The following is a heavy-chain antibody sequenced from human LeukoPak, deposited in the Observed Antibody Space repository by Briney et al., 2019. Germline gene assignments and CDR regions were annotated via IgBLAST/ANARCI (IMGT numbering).Heavy chain of an antibody. CDR3: AGVSHSSSWLRGPPDY. D-gene: IGHD6-13*01. CDR2: INTNTGNP. CDR1: GYTFTSYA. J-gene: IGHJ4*02. Sequence: ASVKVSCKASGYTFTSYAMNWVRQAPGQGLEWMGWINTNTGNPTYAQGFTGRFVFSLDTSVSTAYLQISSLKAEDTAVYYCAGVSHSSSWLRGPPDYWGQGTLVTVSS. V-gene: IGHV7-4-1*02.